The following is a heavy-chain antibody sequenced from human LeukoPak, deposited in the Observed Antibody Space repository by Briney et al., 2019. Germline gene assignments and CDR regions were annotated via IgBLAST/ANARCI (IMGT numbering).Heavy chain of an antibody. V-gene: IGHV4-4*07. CDR1: GGSISSYY. J-gene: IGHJ6*03. Sequence: PSETLSLTCTVSGGSISSYYWSWIRQPAGKGLEWIGRIYTSGSTNYNPSLKSRVTMSVDTSKNQFSLKLSSVTAADTAVYYCARRRSRLRYFDLIYYMDVWGKGTTVTISS. CDR2: IYTSGST. CDR3: ARRRSRLRYFDLIYYMDV. D-gene: IGHD3-9*01.